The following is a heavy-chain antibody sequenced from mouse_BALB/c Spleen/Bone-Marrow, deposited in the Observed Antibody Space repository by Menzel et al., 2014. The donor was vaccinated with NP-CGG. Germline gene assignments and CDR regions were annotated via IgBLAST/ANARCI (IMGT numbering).Heavy chain of an antibody. D-gene: IGHD2-14*01. CDR2: IDPAIFT. CDR1: GFLIKDTY. CDR3: ASYRYGWYFDV. J-gene: IGHJ1*01. V-gene: IGHV14-3*02. Sequence: EVKLMQSGAELVKPGPSVNLSCTASGFLIKDTYLHWVKLRPEQGLVSIERIDPAIFTKYDPKFQGKAAITADTSSNTAYLHLSSLTSEDTAVDYCASYRYGWYFDVWGAGTTVTVSS.